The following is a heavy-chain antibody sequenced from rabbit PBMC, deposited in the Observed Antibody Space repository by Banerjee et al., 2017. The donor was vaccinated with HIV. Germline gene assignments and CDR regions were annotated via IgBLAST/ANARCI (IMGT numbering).Heavy chain of an antibody. CDR1: GFSFSSSYC. V-gene: IGHV1S40*01. J-gene: IGHJ3*01. CDR2: IYTGSGSP. Sequence: QSLEESGGGLVQPEGSLTLTCTASGFSFSSSYCMCWVRQAPGKGLEWIGCIYTGSGSPYYASWAKGRFTISKASSTTVTLQMTSLTAADTATCFCARGSAYAGAGYALWGQGTLVTVS. CDR3: ARGSAYAGAGYAL. D-gene: IGHD4-2*01.